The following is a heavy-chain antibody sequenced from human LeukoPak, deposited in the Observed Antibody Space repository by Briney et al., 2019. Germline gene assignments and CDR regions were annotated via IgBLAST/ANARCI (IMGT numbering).Heavy chain of an antibody. CDR1: GASITSNTYF. Sequence: PSETLSLTCTVSGASITSNTYFWAWIRQPPGKGLEWIGSIYHSGRTYYNPSLKSRVTISVDTSKNQFSLKLSSVTAADTAVYYCARGAIDPELSENWFDPWGQGTLVTVSS. V-gene: IGHV4-39*07. D-gene: IGHD1-14*01. J-gene: IGHJ5*02. CDR2: IYHSGRT. CDR3: ARGAIDPELSENWFDP.